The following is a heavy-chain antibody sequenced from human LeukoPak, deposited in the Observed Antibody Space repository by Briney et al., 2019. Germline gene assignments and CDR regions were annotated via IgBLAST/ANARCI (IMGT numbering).Heavy chain of an antibody. CDR3: ARIVRDYDILTGYSLLNWFDP. J-gene: IGHJ5*02. V-gene: IGHV4-34*01. Sequence: SETLSLTCAVYGGSFSGYYWSWIRQPPGKGLEWIGSIYYSGSTYYNPSLKSRVTISVDTSKNQFSLKLSSVTAADTAVYYCARIVRDYDILTGYSLLNWFDPWGQGTLVTVSS. CDR1: GGSFSGYY. CDR2: IYYSGST. D-gene: IGHD3-9*01.